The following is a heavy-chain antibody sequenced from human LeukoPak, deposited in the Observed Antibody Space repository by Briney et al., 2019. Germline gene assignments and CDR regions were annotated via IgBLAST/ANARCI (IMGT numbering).Heavy chain of an antibody. CDR2: IKSDGSST. Sequence: PGASLRLSCAASGFSFSNYWTYWVRQAPGKGLVCISRIKSDGSSTTYADSVKGRFTISRDNAKNTLYLQMDSLRVEDTAVYYCARRSAARSGFDYWDQGALVSVSS. J-gene: IGHJ4*02. CDR1: GFSFSNYW. D-gene: IGHD6-6*01. CDR3: ARRSAARSGFDY. V-gene: IGHV3-74*01.